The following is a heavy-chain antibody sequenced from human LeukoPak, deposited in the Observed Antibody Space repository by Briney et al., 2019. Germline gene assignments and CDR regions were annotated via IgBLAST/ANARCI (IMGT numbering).Heavy chain of an antibody. J-gene: IGHJ3*02. CDR2: IYYSGST. CDR3: ARHGVGLLWFGELSSDAFDI. Sequence: SETLSLTCTVSGGSISSYYWSWIRQPPGKGLEWIGYIYYSGSTNYNPSLKSRVTISVDTSKNQFSLKLSSVTAADTAVYYCARHGVGLLWFGELSSDAFDIWGQGTMVTVSS. CDR1: GGSISSYY. D-gene: IGHD3-10*01. V-gene: IGHV4-59*08.